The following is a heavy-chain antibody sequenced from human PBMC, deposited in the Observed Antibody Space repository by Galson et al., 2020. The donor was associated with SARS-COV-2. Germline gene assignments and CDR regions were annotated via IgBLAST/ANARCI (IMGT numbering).Heavy chain of an antibody. CDR1: GGSISSYY. V-gene: IGHV4-59*01. J-gene: IGHJ4*02. CDR2: IYYSGST. D-gene: IGHD5-12*01. CDR3: ARGDVDIGLRYYFDY. Sequence: SETLSLTCTVSGGSISSYYWSWIRRPPGKGLEWIGYIYYSGSTNYNPSLKSRVTISVDTSKNQFSLKLSSVTAADTAVYYCARGDVDIGLRYYFDYWGQGTLVTVSS.